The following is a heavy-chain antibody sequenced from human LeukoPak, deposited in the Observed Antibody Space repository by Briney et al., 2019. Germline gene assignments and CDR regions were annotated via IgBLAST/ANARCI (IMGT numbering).Heavy chain of an antibody. V-gene: IGHV4-59*01. Sequence: SETLSLTCPVSGGSISSYYWSWIRQPPGKGLEWIGYIYYSGSTNYNPTLKSRVTIPVDTSKNQFSLKLSSVTAADTAVYYCARWTWGNFDYWGQGTLVTVSS. CDR2: IYYSGST. J-gene: IGHJ4*02. CDR1: GGSISSYY. D-gene: IGHD3-16*01. CDR3: ARWTWGNFDY.